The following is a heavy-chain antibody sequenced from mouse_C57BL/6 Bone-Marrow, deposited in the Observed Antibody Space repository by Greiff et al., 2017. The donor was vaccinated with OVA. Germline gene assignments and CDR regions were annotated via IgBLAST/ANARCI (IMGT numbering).Heavy chain of an antibody. CDR2: IDPSDSYT. CDR3: ARGYGSSYDNFDY. CDR1: GYTFTSYW. Sequence: QVQLQQPGAELVKPGASVKLSCKASGYTFTSYWMQWVKQRPGQGLEWIGEIDPSDSYTNYNQKFKGKATLTVDTSSSTAYMQLSSLTSEDSAVYYCARGYGSSYDNFDYWGQGTTLTVSS. D-gene: IGHD1-1*01. V-gene: IGHV1-50*01. J-gene: IGHJ2*01.